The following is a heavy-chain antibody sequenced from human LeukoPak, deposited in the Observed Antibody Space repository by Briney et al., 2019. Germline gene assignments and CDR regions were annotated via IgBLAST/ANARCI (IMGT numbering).Heavy chain of an antibody. J-gene: IGHJ4*02. D-gene: IGHD3-3*01. CDR2: INHSGST. V-gene: IGHV4-34*01. CDR3: ARGGSPPPAYYGFWSGPAYKIQFDY. Sequence: SETLSLTCAVYGGSFSGYYWSWIRQPPGKGLEWIGEINHSGSTNYNPSLKSRVTISVDTSKNQFSLKLSSVTAADTAVHYCARGGSPPPAYYGFWSGPAYKIQFDYWGQGTLVTVSS. CDR1: GGSFSGYY.